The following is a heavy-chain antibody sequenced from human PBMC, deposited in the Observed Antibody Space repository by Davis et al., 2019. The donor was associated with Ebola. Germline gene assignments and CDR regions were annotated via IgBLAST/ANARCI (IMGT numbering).Heavy chain of an antibody. CDR2: MSYSGRT. CDR1: GGSISSSSYY. Sequence: PSETLSLTCTVSGGSISSSSYYWGWIRQPPEKGLEWIGTMSYSGRTYYNPSLKSRLNIFVGTSQNQFPLKVTSVTAADTAVYYCAKLKGAADLNWFDLWGQGTLVTVSS. J-gene: IGHJ5*02. V-gene: IGHV4-39*01. CDR3: AKLKGAADLNWFDL. D-gene: IGHD6-13*01.